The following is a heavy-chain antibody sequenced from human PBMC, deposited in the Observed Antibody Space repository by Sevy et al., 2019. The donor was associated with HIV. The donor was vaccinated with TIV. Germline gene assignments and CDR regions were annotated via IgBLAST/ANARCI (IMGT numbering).Heavy chain of an antibody. CDR1: GGSITSLY. CDR3: AGENAWGRGYS. J-gene: IGHJ4*02. D-gene: IGHD1-26*01. CDR2: IYYNGHI. Sequence: SETLSLTCTVSGGSITSLYWNWIRQPPGKGLEWIANIYYNGHINYNLSLKSRVTLSLDTSNNQFSLRLSSVTAADTAMYYCAGENAWGRGYSWGQGTLVTVSS. V-gene: IGHV4-59*11.